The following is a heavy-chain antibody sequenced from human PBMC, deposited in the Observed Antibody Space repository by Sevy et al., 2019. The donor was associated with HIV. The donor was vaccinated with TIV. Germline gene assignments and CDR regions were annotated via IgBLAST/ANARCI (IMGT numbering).Heavy chain of an antibody. CDR1: GNTLSDLS. J-gene: IGHJ4*02. CDR2: FDPEDGEP. D-gene: IGHD3-16*01. V-gene: IGHV1-24*01. CDR3: ASVGYYDSTAHKQDLGGY. Sequence: ASVKVSCKVSGNTLSDLSMHWVRQSPGKGFEWIGGFDPEDGEPIYARKFQGRVTVTEDPSTDTAYMELSSLRSEDTAVYYCASVGYYDSTAHKQDLGGYWGQGTLVTVSS.